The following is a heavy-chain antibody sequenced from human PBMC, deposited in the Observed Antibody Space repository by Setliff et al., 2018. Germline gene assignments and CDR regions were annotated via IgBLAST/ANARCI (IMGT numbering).Heavy chain of an antibody. Sequence: ASVKVSCRASGGTFSNIGISWVRQAPGQGLEWMGGIIPLFGTTNYAQEFQGRVTITTDESTNTAYMELSSLRSEDTAMYYCAREKVVVVSATSYHYYMDVWGKGTTVTVSS. J-gene: IGHJ6*03. D-gene: IGHD2-15*01. CDR3: AREKVVVVSATSYHYYMDV. V-gene: IGHV1-69*05. CDR1: GGTFSNIG. CDR2: IIPLFGTT.